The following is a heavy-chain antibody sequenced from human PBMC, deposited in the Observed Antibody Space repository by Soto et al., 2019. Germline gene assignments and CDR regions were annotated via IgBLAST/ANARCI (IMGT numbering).Heavy chain of an antibody. CDR3: AGTGYGGNSLYN. J-gene: IGHJ1*01. CDR1: GGSISSGGYY. D-gene: IGHD4-17*01. V-gene: IGHV4-31*03. Sequence: QVQLQESGPGLVKPSQTLSLTCTVSGGSISSGGYYWSWIRQHPGKGLERIGYIYYSGSTYYNPSLKSRVTIFVDTSKNQFYLKVSSVTAADTAVYYCAGTGYGGNSLYNWGQWTLVTVSS. CDR2: IYYSGST.